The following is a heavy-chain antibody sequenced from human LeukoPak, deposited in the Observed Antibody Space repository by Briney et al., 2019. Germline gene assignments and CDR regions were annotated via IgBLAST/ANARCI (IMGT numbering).Heavy chain of an antibody. CDR1: GGSFSGYY. CDR2: IHYSGST. V-gene: IGHV4-59*08. Sequence: SETLSLTCAVYGGSFSGYYWSWIRQPPGKGLEWIGYIHYSGSTDYSPSLKSRVTISVDTSNNRFSLKLSSVTAADTAVYYCARHPRLVAGAGTLLLDYWGQGTLVTVSS. D-gene: IGHD6-13*01. CDR3: ARHPRLVAGAGTLLLDY. J-gene: IGHJ4*02.